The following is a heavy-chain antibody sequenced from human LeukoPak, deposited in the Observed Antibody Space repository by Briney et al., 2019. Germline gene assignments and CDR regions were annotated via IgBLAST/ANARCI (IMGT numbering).Heavy chain of an antibody. J-gene: IGHJ4*02. CDR2: IYYSGST. CDR1: GGSISSSSYY. Sequence: SETLSLTCTVSGGSISSSSYYWGWIRQPPGKGLEWIGSIYYSGSTYYNPSLKSRVTISVDTTKTQFSLKLSSVTAADTAVYYCAREGAAGNYFDYWGQGTLVTVSS. V-gene: IGHV4-39*07. D-gene: IGHD6-13*01. CDR3: AREGAAGNYFDY.